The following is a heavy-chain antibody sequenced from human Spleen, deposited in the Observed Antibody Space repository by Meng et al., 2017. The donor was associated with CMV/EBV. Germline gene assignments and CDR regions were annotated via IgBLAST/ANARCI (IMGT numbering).Heavy chain of an antibody. V-gene: IGHV3-7*01. D-gene: IGHD6-6*01. CDR3: ARDPSSSFYYYYYGMDV. CDR1: GFTFSSYW. Sequence: GESLKISCAASGFTFSSYWMSWVRQAPGKGLEWVANIKQDGSEKYYVDSVKGRFTISRDNAKNSLYLQMNSLRAEDTAVYYCARDPSSSFYYYYYGMDVWGQGTTVTVSS. J-gene: IGHJ6*02. CDR2: IKQDGSEK.